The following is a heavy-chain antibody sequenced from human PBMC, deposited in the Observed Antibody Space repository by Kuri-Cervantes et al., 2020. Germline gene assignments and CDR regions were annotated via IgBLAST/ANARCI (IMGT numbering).Heavy chain of an antibody. Sequence: GESLKISCAGSGFTFSSYGMHWVRQAPGKGLEWVAVISYDGSNKYYADSVKGRFTISRDNSKNTLYLQMNSLRAEDTAVYYCAKRRGPGAAAFDYWGQGTLVTVSS. CDR3: AKRRGPGAAAFDY. D-gene: IGHD6-13*01. CDR1: GFTFSSYG. CDR2: ISYDGSNK. V-gene: IGHV3-33*05. J-gene: IGHJ4*02.